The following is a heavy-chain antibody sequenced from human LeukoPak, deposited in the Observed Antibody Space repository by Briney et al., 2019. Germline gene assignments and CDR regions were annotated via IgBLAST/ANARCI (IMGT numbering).Heavy chain of an antibody. J-gene: IGHJ4*02. CDR3: AKGDYYDSSGYRFDY. V-gene: IGHV3-33*06. CDR1: GFTFSSYG. D-gene: IGHD3-22*01. CDR2: IWYDGSNK. Sequence: PGGSLRLSCAASGFTFSSYGMHWVRQVPGKGLEWVAVIWYDGSNKDYADSVKGRFTISRDNSKNTLYLQMNSLRAEDTAVYYCAKGDYYDSSGYRFDYWGQGTLVTVSS.